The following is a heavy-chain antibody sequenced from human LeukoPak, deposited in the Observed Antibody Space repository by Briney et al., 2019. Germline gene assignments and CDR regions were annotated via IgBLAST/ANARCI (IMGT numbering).Heavy chain of an antibody. CDR1: GFTFSSYG. CDR2: IRYDGSDK. CDR3: AREETWSRFLEWLLPAPIDY. J-gene: IGHJ4*02. Sequence: PGGSLRLSCAASGFTFSSYGMHWVRQAPGKGLEWVSFIRYDGSDKYYADSVRGRFTISRDNSKNTLYLQMNSLRAEDTAVYYCAREETWSRFLEWLLPAPIDYWGQGTLVTVSS. V-gene: IGHV3-30*02. D-gene: IGHD3-3*01.